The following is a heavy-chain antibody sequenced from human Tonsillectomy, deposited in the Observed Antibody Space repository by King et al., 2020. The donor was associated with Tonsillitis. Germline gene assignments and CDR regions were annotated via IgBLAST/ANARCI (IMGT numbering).Heavy chain of an antibody. CDR3: ARDLLLWEGSYYYYLGMDV. D-gene: IGHD3-10*01. Sequence: VQLVESGGGVVQPGRSLRLSCAASGFTFSSYAMHWVRQAPGKGLEWVAVISFDGSNKYYADSVKGRFTISRDNSKNTLYLQMNSLIAEDTAVYYCARDLLLWEGSYYYYLGMDVWAQGTTVTVSS. J-gene: IGHJ6*02. CDR2: ISFDGSNK. V-gene: IGHV3-30-3*01. CDR1: GFTFSSYA.